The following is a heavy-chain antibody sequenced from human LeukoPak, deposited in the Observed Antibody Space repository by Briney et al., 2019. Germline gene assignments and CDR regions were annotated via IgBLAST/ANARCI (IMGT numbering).Heavy chain of an antibody. V-gene: IGHV1-8*03. CDR2: MNPNSGNT. D-gene: IGHD2-8*01. CDR1: GYTFTSYD. Sequence: ASVRVSCKASGYTFTSYDINWVRQATGQGLEWMGWMNPNSGNTGYAQKFQGRVTITRNTSISTAYMELSSLRAEDTAVYYCARGEDGEWFNWFDPWGQGTLVTVSS. J-gene: IGHJ5*02. CDR3: ARGEDGEWFNWFDP.